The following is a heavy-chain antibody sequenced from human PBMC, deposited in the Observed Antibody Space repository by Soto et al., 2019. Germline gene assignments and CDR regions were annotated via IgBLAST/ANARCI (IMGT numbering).Heavy chain of an antibody. V-gene: IGHV3-23*01. CDR2: ISGSGGRT. J-gene: IGHJ4*02. D-gene: IGHD2-21*01. Sequence: EVQLLESGGGLIQPGGSLRLSCAASGFTFSNYGMTWVRLSPVKGLEWVSTISGSGGRTFYADPVKGRFTISRDNSKNTLYLKMKSLRAEDTAVYYCAKEMIASTLADFFDYWGQGTLVTVSS. CDR1: GFTFSNYG. CDR3: AKEMIASTLADFFDY.